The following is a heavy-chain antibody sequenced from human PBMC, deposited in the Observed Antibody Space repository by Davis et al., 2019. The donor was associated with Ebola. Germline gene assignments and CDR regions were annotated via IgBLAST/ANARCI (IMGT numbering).Heavy chain of an antibody. Sequence: PGGSLRLSCAASGFTFSSYAMSWVRQAPGKGLEWVANIKQDGSEKYYVDSVKGRFTISRDNAKNSLYLQMTSLRAEDTAVYYCARAVVTTIGCLDVWGQGTTVTVSS. CDR3: ARAVVTTIGCLDV. CDR2: IKQDGSEK. J-gene: IGHJ6*02. V-gene: IGHV3-7*03. CDR1: GFTFSSYA. D-gene: IGHD5-12*01.